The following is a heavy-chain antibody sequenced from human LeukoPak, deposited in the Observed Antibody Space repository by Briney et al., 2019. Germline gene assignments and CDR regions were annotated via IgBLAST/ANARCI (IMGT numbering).Heavy chain of an antibody. Sequence: PGGSLRLSCAASGYTFSSYEMNWVRQAPGKGLEWVPFISSSGSTTYYADSVKGRFTISRDNAKNSLFLQMNSLRAEDTAVYYCASRDYSGSGTYRAGLEYWGQGTLVAVSS. CDR2: ISSSGSTT. CDR1: GYTFSSYE. J-gene: IGHJ4*02. V-gene: IGHV3-48*03. CDR3: ASRDYSGSGTYRAGLEY. D-gene: IGHD3-10*01.